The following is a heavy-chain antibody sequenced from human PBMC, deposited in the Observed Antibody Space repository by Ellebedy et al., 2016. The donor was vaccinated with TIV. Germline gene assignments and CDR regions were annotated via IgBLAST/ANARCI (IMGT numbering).Heavy chain of an antibody. CDR1: GYAFTSYD. J-gene: IGHJ6*02. CDR2: IHPNSANT. D-gene: IGHD3-10*02. CDR3: ARDFEFMIYVNGGEYYHYALDV. V-gene: IGHV1-8*01. Sequence: AASVKVSCKASGYAFTSYDINWVRQAPGQGLEWMGWIHPNSANTGYAQKFQGRVAMTRDNSISTAYLELSSLTSEDTAVYYCARDFEFMIYVNGGEYYHYALDVWGQGTTVTVAS.